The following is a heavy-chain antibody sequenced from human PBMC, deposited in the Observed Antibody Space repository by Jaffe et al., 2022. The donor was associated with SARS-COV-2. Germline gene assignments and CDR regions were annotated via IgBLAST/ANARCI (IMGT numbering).Heavy chain of an antibody. D-gene: IGHD2-15*01. V-gene: IGHV3-30-3*01. Sequence: QVQLVESGGGVVQPGRSLRLSCEASGFALSNYKIHWVRQAPGKGLEWVASLSDDGSNKYYADSVKGRFTISRDNSKNTLYLQMNSLRAEDTAVYYCAADYFETSGQGHWGQGTLVIVSS. CDR2: LSDDGSNK. CDR3: AADYFETSGQGH. J-gene: IGHJ4*02. CDR1: GFALSNYK.